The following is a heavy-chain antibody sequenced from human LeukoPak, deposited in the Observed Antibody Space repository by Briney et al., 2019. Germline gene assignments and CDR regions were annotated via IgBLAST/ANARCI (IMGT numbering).Heavy chain of an antibody. CDR3: ARDRGSGWYGLDY. V-gene: IGHV4-59*12. J-gene: IGHJ4*02. Sequence: KPSETLSLTCTVSGGSISSYYWSWIRQPPGKGLEWIGSIYYSGSTYYNPSLKSRVTISVDTSKNQFSLKLSSMTAADTAVYYCARDRGSGWYGLDYWGQGTLVTVSS. CDR1: GGSISSYY. CDR2: IYYSGST. D-gene: IGHD6-19*01.